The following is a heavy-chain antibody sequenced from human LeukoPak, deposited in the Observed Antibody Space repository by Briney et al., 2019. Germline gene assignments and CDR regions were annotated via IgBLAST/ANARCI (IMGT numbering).Heavy chain of an antibody. CDR3: ARDRGYNFGYSDY. V-gene: IGHV3-64*02. J-gene: IGHJ4*02. Sequence: GASLRLSCAASGFTFSTYSMHWVRQAPGKGLEYVSTISSSGGNTYYGDSVKGRFTISRDNSRNTLYLQMGSLRAEDMAVYYCARDRGYNFGYSDYWGKGTLVSVST. D-gene: IGHD5-18*01. CDR2: ISSSGGNT. CDR1: GFTFSTYS.